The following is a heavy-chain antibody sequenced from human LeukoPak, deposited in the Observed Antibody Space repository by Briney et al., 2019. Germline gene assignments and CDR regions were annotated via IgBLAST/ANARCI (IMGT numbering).Heavy chain of an antibody. CDR2: IIPVFDTP. CDR1: GGTFSNYA. J-gene: IGHJ6*02. V-gene: IGHV1-69*13. CDR3: AGGRAIDYNNDLDV. Sequence: SVKVSCKASGGTFSNYAINWVRQAPGQGLEWLGRIIPVFDTPNYAQKFQGRVTITADESTSTAYMELSSLRSEDTAVYFCAGGRAIDYNNDLDVWGQGTTVTVSS.